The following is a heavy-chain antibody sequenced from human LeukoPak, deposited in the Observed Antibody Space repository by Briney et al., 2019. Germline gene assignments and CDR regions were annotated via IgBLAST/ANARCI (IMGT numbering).Heavy chain of an antibody. Sequence: PGGSLRLSCAASGFTFRTYAMSWVRQAPGKGLEWVSSISSSSSYIYYADSMKGRFTISRDNAKNTLYLQMNSLRAEDTAVYYCAKDPTMIVVVGYFDYWGQGTLVTVSS. CDR1: GFTFRTYA. CDR2: ISSSSSYI. D-gene: IGHD3-22*01. J-gene: IGHJ4*02. CDR3: AKDPTMIVVVGYFDY. V-gene: IGHV3-21*04.